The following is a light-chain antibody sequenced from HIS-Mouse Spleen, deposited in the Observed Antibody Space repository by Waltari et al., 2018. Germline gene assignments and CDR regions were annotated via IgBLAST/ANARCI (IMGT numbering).Light chain of an antibody. V-gene: IGLV2-8*01. CDR2: EVS. CDR1: SSDVGGYNY. J-gene: IGLJ1*01. CDR3: SSYAGSNNYV. Sequence: ISCTGTSSDVGGYNYVSWYQQHPGKAPKLMIYEVSKRPSGVPDRFSGSESGNTASLTVSGLQAEDEADYYCSSYAGSNNYVFGTGTKVTVL.